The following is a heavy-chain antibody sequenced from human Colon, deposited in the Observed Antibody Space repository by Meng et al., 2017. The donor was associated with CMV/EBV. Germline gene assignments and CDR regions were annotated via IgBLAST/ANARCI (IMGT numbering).Heavy chain of an antibody. CDR2: ISGGGGSI. J-gene: IGHJ6*02. D-gene: IGHD6-13*01. CDR1: GFTFNIYD. Sequence: GGSLRLSCAASGFTFNIYDIHWVRQAPGKGLEWVSSISGGGGSIWYADSMKGRFTVSRNNAKNSQYLQLNSLRAEDTAVYYCARGSNTYYGMDVWGQGTTVTVSS. V-gene: IGHV3-21*01. CDR3: ARGSNTYYGMDV.